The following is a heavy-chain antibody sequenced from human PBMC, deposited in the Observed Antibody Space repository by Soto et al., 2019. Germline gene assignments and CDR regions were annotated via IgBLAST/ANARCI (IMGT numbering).Heavy chain of an antibody. CDR3: ARVIYGDYVGDYYYYMDV. D-gene: IGHD4-17*01. J-gene: IGHJ6*03. CDR1: GGSISSYY. CDR2: IYYSGST. Sequence: SETLSLTCTVSGGSISSYYWSWIRQPPGKGLEWIGYIYYSGSTNYNPSLKSRVTISVDTSKNQFSLKLSSVTAADTAVYYCARVIYGDYVGDYYYYMDVWGKGTTVTVSS. V-gene: IGHV4-59*01.